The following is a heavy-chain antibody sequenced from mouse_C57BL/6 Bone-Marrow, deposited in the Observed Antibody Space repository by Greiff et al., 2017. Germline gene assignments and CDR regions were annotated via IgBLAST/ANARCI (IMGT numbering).Heavy chain of an antibody. CDR3: ARTNWDGIAY. CDR2: ISDGGSYT. CDR1: GFTFSSYA. D-gene: IGHD4-1*01. Sequence: EVQGVESGGGLVKPGGSLKLSCAASGFTFSSYAMSWVRQTPEKRLEWVATISDGGSYTYYPANVKGRFTISRDNAKNNLYLQMSHLKSEDTAMYYCARTNWDGIAYWGQGTLVTVSA. V-gene: IGHV5-4*01. J-gene: IGHJ3*01.